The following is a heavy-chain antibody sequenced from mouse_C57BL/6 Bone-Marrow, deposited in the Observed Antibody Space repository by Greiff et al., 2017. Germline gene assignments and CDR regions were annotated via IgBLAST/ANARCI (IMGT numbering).Heavy chain of an antibody. CDR3: AIRAFYRNYYYAMDY. V-gene: IGHV14-2*01. CDR1: GFNIKDYY. J-gene: IGHJ4*01. D-gene: IGHD2-3*01. Sequence: VQLQQSGAELVKPGASVKLSCTASGFNIKDYYMNWVKQRTEQGLEWIGRIDPEDGETKYAPKFQGKATITADTSSNTAYLQLSSLTSEDTAVYYCAIRAFYRNYYYAMDYWGQGTSVTVSS. CDR2: IDPEDGET.